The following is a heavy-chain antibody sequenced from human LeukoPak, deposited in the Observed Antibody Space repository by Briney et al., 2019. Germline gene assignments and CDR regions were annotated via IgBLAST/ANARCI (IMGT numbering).Heavy chain of an antibody. D-gene: IGHD3-9*01. Sequence: ASVKVSCKASGYTFTDYYMHWVRQAPGQGLEWMGWINPNRGGTNYAQKFQGRVTMTRDTSISTAYMELSRLRSDDTAVYYCAREHYDILTGYSNFDYWGQGTLVTVSS. J-gene: IGHJ4*02. V-gene: IGHV1-2*02. CDR1: GYTFTDYY. CDR2: INPNRGGT. CDR3: AREHYDILTGYSNFDY.